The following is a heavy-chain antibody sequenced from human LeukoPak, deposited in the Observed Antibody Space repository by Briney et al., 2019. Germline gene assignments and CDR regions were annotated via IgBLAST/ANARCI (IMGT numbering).Heavy chain of an antibody. CDR3: ARSQFNYGSGSFLLPFDY. CDR2: IYYSGST. J-gene: IGHJ4*02. Sequence: PSETLSLTCTVSGGSISSYYWSWIRQPPGKGLEWIGYIYYSGSTNYNPSLKSRVTISVDTSKNQFSLKLSSVTAADTAVYYCARSQFNYGSGSFLLPFDYWGQGTLVTVSS. V-gene: IGHV4-59*01. CDR1: GGSISSYY. D-gene: IGHD3-10*01.